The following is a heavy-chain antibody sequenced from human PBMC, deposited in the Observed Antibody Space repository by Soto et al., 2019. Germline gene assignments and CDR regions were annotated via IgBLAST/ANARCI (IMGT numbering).Heavy chain of an antibody. CDR3: ARITVSSGWSYAFDI. CDR1: GGSISSYY. Sequence: PSETLSLTCNVSGGSISSYYWSWIRQPPGKGLEWIGYIYYSGSTNYNPSLKSRVTISVDTSKNQFSLKLSSVTAADTAVYYCARITVSSGWSYAFDIWGQGTMVTASS. V-gene: IGHV4-59*01. CDR2: IYYSGST. D-gene: IGHD6-19*01. J-gene: IGHJ3*02.